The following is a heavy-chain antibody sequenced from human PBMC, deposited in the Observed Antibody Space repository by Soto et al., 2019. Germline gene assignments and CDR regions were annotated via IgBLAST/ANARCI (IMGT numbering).Heavy chain of an antibody. CDR1: GYTFTNHG. D-gene: IGHD3-16*01. CDR3: ARDRVAGIWGDAFDI. CDR2: INPYNGNT. V-gene: IGHV1-18*04. J-gene: IGHJ3*02. Sequence: GASVKVSFKTSGYTFTNHGINWVRQAPGQGLEWMGWINPYNGNTNYAQKLQGRVTLTTDTSTSTAYMDLRSLTSDDTAVYYCARDRVAGIWGDAFDIWGQGTMVTVSS.